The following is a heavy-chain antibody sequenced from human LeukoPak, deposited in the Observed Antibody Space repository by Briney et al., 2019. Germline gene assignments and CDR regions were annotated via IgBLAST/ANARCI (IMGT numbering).Heavy chain of an antibody. CDR2: INPNSGGT. CDR3: ARTNGERITIFGVVTSYYYYMDV. CDR1: GYTFTGYY. D-gene: IGHD3-3*01. Sequence: ASVKVSCKASGYTFTGYYMHWVRQAPGQGPEWMGWINPNSGGTNYAQKFQGRVTMTRDTSISTAYMELSRLRSDDTAVYYCARTNGERITIFGVVTSYYYYMDVWGKGTTVTVSS. V-gene: IGHV1-2*02. J-gene: IGHJ6*03.